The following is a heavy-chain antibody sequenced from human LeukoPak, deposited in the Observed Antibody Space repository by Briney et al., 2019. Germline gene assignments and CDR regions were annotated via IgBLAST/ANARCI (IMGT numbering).Heavy chain of an antibody. V-gene: IGHV4-34*01. CDR2: INHSGST. J-gene: IGHJ4*02. CDR3: ARDVLRYFDWELDY. Sequence: SETLSLTCAVYGGSFSGYYWSWIRQPPGKGLEWIGEINHSGSTNYNPSLKSRVTISVDTSKNQFSLKLSSVTAADTAVYYCARDVLRYFDWELDYWGQGTLVTVSS. CDR1: GGSFSGYY. D-gene: IGHD3-9*01.